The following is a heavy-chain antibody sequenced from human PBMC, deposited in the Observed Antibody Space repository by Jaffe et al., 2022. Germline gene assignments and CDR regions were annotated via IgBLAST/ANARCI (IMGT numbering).Heavy chain of an antibody. CDR2: IYHSGST. V-gene: IGHV4-38-2*01. D-gene: IGHD6-19*01. CDR3: ARRYSSGYTVAFDI. CDR1: GYSISSGYY. J-gene: IGHJ3*02. Sequence: QVQLQESGPGLVKPSETLSLTCAVSGYSISSGYYWGWIRQPPGKGLEWIGSIYHSGSTYYNPSLKSRVTISVDTSKNQFSLKLSSVTAADTAVYYCARRYSSGYTVAFDIWGQGTMVTVSS.